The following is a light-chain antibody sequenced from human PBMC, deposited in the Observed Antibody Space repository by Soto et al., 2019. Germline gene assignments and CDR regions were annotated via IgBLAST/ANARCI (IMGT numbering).Light chain of an antibody. CDR3: QQYNSYQWR. V-gene: IGKV1-5*01. CDR1: QSISSW. CDR2: DAS. Sequence: IQIAQCPATLSASVGDRVTITCGASQSISSWLAWYQQKPGKAPKLLIYDASSLESGVPSRFSGSGSGTEFTLTISSLQRDDFATYYCQQYNSYQWRFGQGTKVDIK. J-gene: IGKJ1*01.